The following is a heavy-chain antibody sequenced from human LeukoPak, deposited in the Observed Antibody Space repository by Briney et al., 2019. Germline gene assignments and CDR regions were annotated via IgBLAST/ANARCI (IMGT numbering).Heavy chain of an antibody. CDR2: IYYSGST. CDR1: GGSISSYY. V-gene: IGHV4-59*01. Sequence: SETLSLTCTVSGGSISSYYWSWIRQPPGKGLEWIGYIYYSGSTNYNPSPKSRVTISVDTSKNQFSLKLSSVTAADTAVYYCARGGNTADYWGQGTLVTVSS. D-gene: IGHD5-18*01. J-gene: IGHJ4*02. CDR3: ARGGNTADY.